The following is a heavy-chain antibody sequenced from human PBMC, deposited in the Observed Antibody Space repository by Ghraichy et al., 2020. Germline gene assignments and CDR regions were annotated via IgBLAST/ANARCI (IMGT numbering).Heavy chain of an antibody. J-gene: IGHJ4*02. Sequence: SLNISCAASGFTFSSYGMHWVRQAPGKGLEWVAVIWYDGSNKYYADSVKGRFTISRDYSKNTLYLQMNSLRAEDTAVYYCARNRLSTAMVTPADYWGQGTLVTVSS. V-gene: IGHV3-33*01. CDR2: IWYDGSNK. D-gene: IGHD5-18*01. CDR3: ARNRLSTAMVTPADY. CDR1: GFTFSSYG.